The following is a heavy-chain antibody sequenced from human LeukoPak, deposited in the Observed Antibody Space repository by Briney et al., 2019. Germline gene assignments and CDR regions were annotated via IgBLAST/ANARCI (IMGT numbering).Heavy chain of an antibody. D-gene: IGHD3-9*01. CDR3: ARFDPADGDYFDY. CDR1: GFTFSSYA. CDR2: IWYDGSNK. Sequence: GGSLRLSCAASGFTFSSYAMHWVRQAPGKGLEWVAVIWYDGSNKYYADSVKGRFTISRDNSKNTLYLQMNSLRAEDTAIYYCARFDPADGDYFDYWGQGTLVTVSS. V-gene: IGHV3-33*08. J-gene: IGHJ4*02.